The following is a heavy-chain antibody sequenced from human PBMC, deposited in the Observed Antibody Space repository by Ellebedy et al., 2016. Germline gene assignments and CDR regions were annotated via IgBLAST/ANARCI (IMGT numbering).Heavy chain of an antibody. CDR1: GGSISSYY. CDR3: ARSFMEAAAYFDF. Sequence: SETLSLTCTVSGGSISSYYWTWIRQPPGKGLEWIGYIYYSGNTNYNPSLKSRVTISVDTSKNQFSLKLSSVTAADTAVYYCARSFMEAAAYFDFWGQGLLVTVSS. V-gene: IGHV4-59*01. CDR2: IYYSGNT. D-gene: IGHD6-13*01. J-gene: IGHJ4*02.